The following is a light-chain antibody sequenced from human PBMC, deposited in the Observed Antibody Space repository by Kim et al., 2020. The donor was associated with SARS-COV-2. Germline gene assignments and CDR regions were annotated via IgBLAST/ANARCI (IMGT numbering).Light chain of an antibody. J-gene: IGLJ3*02. CDR3: CSYAPSPTFV. CDR2: EVN. V-gene: IGLV2-23*02. CDR1: NIDIGSYNL. Sequence: QSALTQPASVSGSPGQSITISCIGTNIDIGSYNLVSWYQHFPGKAPKLIIYEVNKRPSGVCSRFSGSKSGNTASLTISGLQPEDEADYFCCSYAPSPTFVFGGGTQLTVL.